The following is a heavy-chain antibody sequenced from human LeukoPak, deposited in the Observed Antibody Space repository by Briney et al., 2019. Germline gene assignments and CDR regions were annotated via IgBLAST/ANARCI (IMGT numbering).Heavy chain of an antibody. J-gene: IGHJ4*02. CDR1: GVSFSGYY. CDR3: ASTKPHSSSPGY. D-gene: IGHD6-13*01. Sequence: SETLSLTCAVYGVSFSGYYWSWVRQPPGKGLEWIGEINHSGSTNYNPSLKSRVPISVPTSKNQFSLKLSSVTAADTAVYYCASTKPHSSSPGYWGQGTLVTVSS. CDR2: INHSGST. V-gene: IGHV4-34*01.